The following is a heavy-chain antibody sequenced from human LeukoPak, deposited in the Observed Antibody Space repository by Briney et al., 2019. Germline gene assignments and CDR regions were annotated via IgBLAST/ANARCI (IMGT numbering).Heavy chain of an antibody. D-gene: IGHD2-2*01. J-gene: IGHJ4*02. Sequence: PGGSLRLSCAASGFIFSSYSMNWVRQAPGKGLEWVSYISSSSSTIYYADSVKGRFTISRDNAKNSLYLQMNSLRAEDTAVYYCAGVVPAAILPYYWGQGTLVTVSS. CDR3: AGVVPAAILPYY. CDR2: ISSSSSTI. V-gene: IGHV3-48*01. CDR1: GFIFSSYS.